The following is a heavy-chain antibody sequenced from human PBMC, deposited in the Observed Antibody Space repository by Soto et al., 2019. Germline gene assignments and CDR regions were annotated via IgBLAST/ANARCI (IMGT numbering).Heavy chain of an antibody. CDR3: ARVELIAGYGMDV. J-gene: IGHJ6*02. Sequence: GGSLRLSCAASGVTFSSYGMHWVRRVPGKGLEWVAVISYDGSNKYYADSVKGRFTISRDNSKNTLYLQMNSLRAEDTAVYYCARVELIAGYGMDVWGQGTTVTVSS. CDR2: ISYDGSNK. V-gene: IGHV3-30*03. CDR1: GVTFSSYG. D-gene: IGHD1-26*01.